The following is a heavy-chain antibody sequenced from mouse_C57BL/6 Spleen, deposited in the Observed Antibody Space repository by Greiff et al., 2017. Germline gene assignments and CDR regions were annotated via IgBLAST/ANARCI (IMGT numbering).Heavy chain of an antibody. V-gene: IGHV1-72*01. CDR1: GYTFTGYW. J-gene: IGHJ4*01. D-gene: IGHD5-5*01. Sequence: QVQLQQSGAELVKPGASVKLSCKASGYTFTGYWMHWVKQRPGRGLEWIGRIDPNSGGTKYNEKFKSKATLTVDKPSSKAYMQLSSLTSEDSSVYYCAREWTTRYYAIDYWGPGTSVPLSS. CDR2: IDPNSGGT. CDR3: AREWTTRYYAIDY.